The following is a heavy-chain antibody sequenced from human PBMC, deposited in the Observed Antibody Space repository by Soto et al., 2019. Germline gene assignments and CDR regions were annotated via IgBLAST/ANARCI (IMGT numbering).Heavy chain of an antibody. Sequence: GVSLRLSCAASGFTFSNYDMSWVRQAPGKGLEWVSMISGSVDSTYYADSVKGRFTISRDNSKNTLYLQMNSLRAEDTAVYYCAKCGGSSGYEAADHWGQGTLVTVSS. CDR2: ISGSVDST. D-gene: IGHD6-6*01. CDR1: GFTFSNYD. CDR3: AKCGGSSGYEAADH. V-gene: IGHV3-23*01. J-gene: IGHJ4*02.